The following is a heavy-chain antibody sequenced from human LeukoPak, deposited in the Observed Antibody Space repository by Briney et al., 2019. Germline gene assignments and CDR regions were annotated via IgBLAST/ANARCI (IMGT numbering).Heavy chain of an antibody. J-gene: IGHJ4*02. V-gene: IGHV4-59*10. CDR3: ARSGCSSTSCYQADY. CDR2: IYTSGNT. CDR1: GGSFSGYY. Sequence: SETLSLTCAVYGGSFSGYYWSWIRQPPGKGLEWIGRIYTSGNTNYNPSLKSRVTISVDTSKNQFSLKLSSVTAADTAVYYCARSGCSSTSCYQADYWGQGTLVTVSS. D-gene: IGHD2-2*01.